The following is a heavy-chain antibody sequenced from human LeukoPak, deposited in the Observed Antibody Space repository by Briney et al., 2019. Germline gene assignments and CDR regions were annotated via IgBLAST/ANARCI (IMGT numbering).Heavy chain of an antibody. V-gene: IGHV3-48*03. CDR3: ARQAAVTGRPFDI. CDR2: ISGSGTTI. D-gene: IGHD6-19*01. Sequence: GGSLRLSCAASGFTFSSSEMTWVRQAPGEGLQWVSYISGSGTTIYYADSVRGRFTISRDNAKNSLFLQMNSPRAEDTAIYYCARQAAVTGRPFDIWGQGTMVTVSS. J-gene: IGHJ3*02. CDR1: GFTFSSSE.